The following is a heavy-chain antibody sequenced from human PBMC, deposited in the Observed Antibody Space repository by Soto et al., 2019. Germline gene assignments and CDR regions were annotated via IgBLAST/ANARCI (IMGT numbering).Heavy chain of an antibody. D-gene: IGHD6-19*01. V-gene: IGHV3-23*01. CDR2: ISGSGGST. CDR1: GFTFSSYA. J-gene: IGHJ4*02. CDR3: AKDDRNRYSSSQLPDY. Sequence: GGSLRLSCAASGFTFSSYAMSWVRQAPGKGLEWVSAISGSGGSTYYADSVKGRFTISRDNSKNTLYLQMNSLRAEDTAVYYCAKDDRNRYSSSQLPDYCGQGTLVTVSS.